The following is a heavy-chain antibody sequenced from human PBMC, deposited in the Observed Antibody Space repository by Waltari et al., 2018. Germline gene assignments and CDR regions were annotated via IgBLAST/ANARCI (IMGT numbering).Heavy chain of an antibody. D-gene: IGHD2-2*01. V-gene: IGHV1-2*06. J-gene: IGHJ5*02. CDR2: IDPNSGGT. Sequence: QVQLVQSGAEVKKPGASVKVSCKASVNTLTGHSTPWVRPAPGQGLEWMGRIDPNSGGTDYAQKFQGRVTMTLDTSLSTAYMQLSRLTSDDTALYYCARELGYCISGSCYRFDPWGQGTLVIVSS. CDR3: ARELGYCISGSCYRFDP. CDR1: VNTLTGHS.